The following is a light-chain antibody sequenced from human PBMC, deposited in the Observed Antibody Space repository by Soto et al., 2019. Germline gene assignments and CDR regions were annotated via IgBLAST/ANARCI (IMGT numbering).Light chain of an antibody. CDR1: QSITPSY. CDR2: ETF. V-gene: IGKV3-20*01. J-gene: IGKJ1*01. CDR3: QQYGSSART. Sequence: EVVLTQSPGTLSLSPGDRATLSCRASQSITPSYLAWYQQRPGQAPRLVIYETFTRATGIPDRFSGTGSGTDFTLTISRLEPEDFAVYYCQQYGSSARTFGPGTKVEIK.